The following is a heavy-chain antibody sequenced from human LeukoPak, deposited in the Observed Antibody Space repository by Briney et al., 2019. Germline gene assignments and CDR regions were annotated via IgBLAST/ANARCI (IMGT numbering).Heavy chain of an antibody. CDR1: GFTFSSYG. J-gene: IGHJ4*02. V-gene: IGHV3-30*02. CDR3: AKPHFDY. CDR2: IRYDGSNK. Sequence: GGSLGLSCAASGFTFSSYGMHWVRQAPGKGLEWVAFIRYDGSNKYYADSAKGRFTISRDNSRNTLYLQMNGLRAEDTAVYYCAKPHFDYWGQGALVTVSS.